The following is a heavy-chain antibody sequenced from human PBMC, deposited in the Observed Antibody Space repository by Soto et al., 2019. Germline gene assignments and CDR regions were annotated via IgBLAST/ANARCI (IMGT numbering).Heavy chain of an antibody. CDR1: GASVRRGSYY. Sequence: QVQLQESGPGLVKPSETLSLTCTVSGASVRRGSYYWSWIRQPPGKGLEWIGYIYYNGNTTYNPSPKSRITISLDTSKNRLSLKLNSVTSAHTAVYHCAPTTGWSFQLWGQGSLVTVSS. CDR2: IYYNGNT. J-gene: IGHJ1*01. D-gene: IGHD6-19*01. V-gene: IGHV4-61*01. CDR3: APTTGWSFQL.